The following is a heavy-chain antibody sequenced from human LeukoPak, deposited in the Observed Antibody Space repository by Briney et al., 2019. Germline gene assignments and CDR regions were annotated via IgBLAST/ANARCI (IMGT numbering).Heavy chain of an antibody. J-gene: IGHJ4*02. CDR2: IYHSGST. V-gene: IGHV4-4*02. D-gene: IGHD3-16*01. CDR1: GGSISSSNW. CDR3: ARDYDGGGSFDY. Sequence: SGTLSLTYAVSGGSISSSNWWSWVRQPPGKGLEWIGEIYHSGSTNYNPSLKSRVTISVDKSKNQFSLKLSSVTAADTAVYFCARDYDGGGSFDYWGQGTLVTVSS.